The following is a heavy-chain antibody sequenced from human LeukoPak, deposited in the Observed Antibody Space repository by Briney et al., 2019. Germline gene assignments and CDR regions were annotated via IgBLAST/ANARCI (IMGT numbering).Heavy chain of an antibody. CDR2: ISSSSSYI. CDR1: GFTFSSYS. CDR3: ASADFWSGYRGGGFDY. D-gene: IGHD3-3*01. J-gene: IGHJ4*02. Sequence: GGSLGLSCAASGFTFSSYSMNWVRQAPGKGLEWVSSISSSSSYIYYADSVKGRFTISRDNAKNSLYLQMNSLRAEDTAVYYCASADFWSGYRGGGFDYWGQGTLVTVSS. V-gene: IGHV3-21*01.